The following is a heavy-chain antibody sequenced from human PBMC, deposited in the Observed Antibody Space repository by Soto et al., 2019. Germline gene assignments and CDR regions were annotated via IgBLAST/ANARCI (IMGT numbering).Heavy chain of an antibody. CDR2: IYYGGST. D-gene: IGHD3-3*01. Sequence: PSETLSLTSTVPVGPIRCNNWTWSRHPPGKGLEWIGYIYYGGSTNYNPSLKSRVTISVDTSKNQFSLKLSSVTAADTAVYYCASTYYDFWSGYYPPNYYGMDVWGQGTTVT. J-gene: IGHJ6*02. V-gene: IGHV4-59*01. CDR3: ASTYYDFWSGYYPPNYYGMDV. CDR1: VGPIRCNN.